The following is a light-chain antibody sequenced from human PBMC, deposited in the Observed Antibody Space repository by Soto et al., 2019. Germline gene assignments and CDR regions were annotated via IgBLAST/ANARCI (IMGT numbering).Light chain of an antibody. CDR3: QQYSNWPPVLT. J-gene: IGKJ4*01. CDR1: QSVSNN. Sequence: EIVLTQSPGTLSLSPGERATLSCRASQSVSNNYLAWYQQKPGQAPRLLIYGASTRATDIPARFSGSGSGTEFTLTISSLQSEDFAVYYCQQYSNWPPVLTFGGGTKVDIK. CDR2: GAS. V-gene: IGKV3-15*01.